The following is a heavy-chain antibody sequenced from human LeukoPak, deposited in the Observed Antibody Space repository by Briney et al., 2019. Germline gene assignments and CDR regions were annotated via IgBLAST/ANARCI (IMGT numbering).Heavy chain of an antibody. D-gene: IGHD2-2*01. CDR3: ARHTLDIVVVPDGAFDI. CDR2: IYHSGST. V-gene: IGHV4-38-2*01. Sequence: PSEPLSLTCAVSGYSISSGYYWGWIRQPPGKGLEWIGRIYHSGSTYYNPSLKSRVTISVDTSKNQFSLKLSSVTAADTAVYYGARHTLDIVVVPDGAFDIWGQGTMVTVSS. CDR1: GYSISSGYY. J-gene: IGHJ3*02.